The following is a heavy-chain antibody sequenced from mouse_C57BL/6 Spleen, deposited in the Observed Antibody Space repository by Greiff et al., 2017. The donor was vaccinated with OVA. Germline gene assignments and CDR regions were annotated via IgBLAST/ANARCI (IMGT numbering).Heavy chain of an antibody. V-gene: IGHV1-64*01. D-gene: IGHD1-1*01. CDR3: ARSGTLDFDV. J-gene: IGHJ1*03. CDR2: IHPNSGST. Sequence: QVQLQQPGAELVKPGASVKLSCKASGYTFTSYWMHWVKQRPGQGLEWIGMIHPNSGSTNYNEKFKSKATLTVDKPSSTAYMQLSSLTSEDSAVYYCARSGTLDFDVWGKGTTVTVSS. CDR1: GYTFTSYW.